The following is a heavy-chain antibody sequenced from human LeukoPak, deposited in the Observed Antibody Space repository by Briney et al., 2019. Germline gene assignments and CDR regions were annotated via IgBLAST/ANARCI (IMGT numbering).Heavy chain of an antibody. CDR2: IYSGGST. CDR1: GFTVSNNY. CDR3: AEGSYYYDSSGYYYFDY. V-gene: IGHV3-66*01. J-gene: IGHJ4*02. Sequence: GGSLRLSCAASGFTVSNNYMSWVRQAPGKGLEWVSVIYSGGSTYYADSVKGRFTISRDNSKNTLYLQMNSLRAEDTAVYYCAEGSYYYDSSGYYYFDYWGQGTLVTVSS. D-gene: IGHD3-22*01.